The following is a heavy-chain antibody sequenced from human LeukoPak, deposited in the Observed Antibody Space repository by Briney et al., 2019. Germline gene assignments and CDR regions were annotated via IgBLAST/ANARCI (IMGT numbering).Heavy chain of an antibody. V-gene: IGHV1-46*01. J-gene: IGHJ4*02. Sequence: ASVKVSCKASGYTFTNYYMHWVRQSPGQGLEWMGIINPSGGSTGYAQKFQGRFTMTRDTSTTTVYMELSSLRSEDTAVYYCARDREEGYNSYYFDSWGQGTLVIV. CDR1: GYTFTNYY. CDR3: ARDREEGYNSYYFDS. D-gene: IGHD5-24*01. CDR2: INPSGGST.